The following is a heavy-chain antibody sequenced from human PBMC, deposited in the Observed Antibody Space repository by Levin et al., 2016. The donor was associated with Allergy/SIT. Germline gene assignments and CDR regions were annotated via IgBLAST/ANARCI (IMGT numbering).Heavy chain of an antibody. CDR1: GFSFSTYA. CDR3: AKGQNIVIVAAPLDY. CDR2: ISGSGSRT. D-gene: IGHD2/OR15-2a*01. Sequence: GESLKISCTASGFSFSTYAISWLRQAPGKGLEWVSVISGSGSRTHYADSVKGRFTISRDNTKNTVYLHMNSLRAEDTALYFCAKGQNIVIVAAPLDYWGQGTLVTVSS. V-gene: IGHV3-23*01. J-gene: IGHJ4*02.